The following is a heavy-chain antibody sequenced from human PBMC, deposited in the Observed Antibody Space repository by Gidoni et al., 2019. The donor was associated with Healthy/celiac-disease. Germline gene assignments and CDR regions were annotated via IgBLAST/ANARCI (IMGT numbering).Heavy chain of an antibody. CDR3: TRRLSSDYYYMDV. CDR2: IRSKANSYAT. CDR1: GFTFSGSA. J-gene: IGHJ6*03. Sequence: EVQLVESGGGLVQPGGSRKLSCAASGFTFSGSAMHWVRQASGKGLEWVGRIRSKANSYATAYAASVKGRFTISRDDSKNTAYLQMNSLKTEDTAVYYCTRRLSSDYYYMDVWGKGTTVTVSS. V-gene: IGHV3-73*01.